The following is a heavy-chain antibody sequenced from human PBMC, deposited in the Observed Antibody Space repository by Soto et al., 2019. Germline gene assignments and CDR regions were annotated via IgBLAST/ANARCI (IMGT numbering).Heavy chain of an antibody. CDR2: IIPIFGTA. D-gene: IGHD3-22*01. J-gene: IGHJ4*02. V-gene: IGHV1-69*06. CDR1: GGTFSSYA. Sequence: ASVKVSCKASGGTFSSYAISWVRQAPGQGLEWMGGIIPIFGTANYAQKFQGRVTITADKSTSTAYMELSSLRSEDTAVYYCARGYYYPHGFSTLAYWGQGTLVTVSS. CDR3: ARGYYYPHGFSTLAY.